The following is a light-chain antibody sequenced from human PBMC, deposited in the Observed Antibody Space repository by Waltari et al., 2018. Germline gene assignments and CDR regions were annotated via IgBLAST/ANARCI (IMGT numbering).Light chain of an antibody. Sequence: DVQMTQSLSTLSASVGDGVTITCRASQSIGRWLAWYQQRPGKAPKLLISTASTLENGVPSRFSGSGSQTEFTLTISSLQPDDFATYYCQQYHGFPYTFGQGTKLQIK. CDR3: QQYHGFPYT. CDR2: TAS. V-gene: IGKV1-5*03. J-gene: IGKJ2*01. CDR1: QSIGRW.